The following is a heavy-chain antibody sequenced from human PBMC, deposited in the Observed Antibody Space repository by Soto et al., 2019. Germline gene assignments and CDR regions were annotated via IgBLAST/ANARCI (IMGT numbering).Heavy chain of an antibody. CDR3: AREVQVHTPAFVY. V-gene: IGHV1-69*19. Sequence: QVQLVQSGAEMKKPGSSVKVSCQSSGGTFNTYAMNWVRQAPGQGPEWMGDISPMYGAANYAPKFQGRVTITADESTGTSYMQVSSLTSEDTAVYFCAREVQVHTPAFVYWGQGTLVTVSS. CDR1: GGTFNTYA. J-gene: IGHJ4*02. D-gene: IGHD3-10*01. CDR2: ISPMYGAA.